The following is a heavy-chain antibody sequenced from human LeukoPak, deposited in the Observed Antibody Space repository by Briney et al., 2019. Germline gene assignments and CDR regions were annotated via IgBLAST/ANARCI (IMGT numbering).Heavy chain of an antibody. V-gene: IGHV1-8*01. CDR3: ARGISGGYSGVWYGV. J-gene: IGHJ4*02. CDR1: GYTFTSYD. D-gene: IGHD6-19*01. CDR2: MNPISGNT. Sequence: ASVKVSCKASGYTFTSYDINWVRQATGQGLEWMGWMNPISGNTGNAQKFQGRVTMTRNSSISTAYLELSSLRSEDTAVYYCARGISGGYSGVWYGVWGQGTLVTVSS.